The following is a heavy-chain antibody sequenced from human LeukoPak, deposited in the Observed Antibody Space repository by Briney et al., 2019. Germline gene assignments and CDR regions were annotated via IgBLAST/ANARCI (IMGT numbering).Heavy chain of an antibody. CDR3: ASGRLGYNSPFDS. J-gene: IGHJ4*02. D-gene: IGHD5-24*01. CDR1: GGSISTNY. V-gene: IGHV4-59*01. CDR2: ISYTGNT. Sequence: SETLSLTCTVSGGSISTNYLSWIRQPPGKGLEWVGSISYTGNTNYNPSLKSRVNISVAASKTQLSLKLTSVTAEDTAVYYCASGRLGYNSPFDSWGQGTLVTVSS.